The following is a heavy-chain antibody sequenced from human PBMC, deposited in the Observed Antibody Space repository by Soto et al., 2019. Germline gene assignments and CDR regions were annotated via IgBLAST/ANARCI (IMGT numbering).Heavy chain of an antibody. J-gene: IGHJ4*02. CDR1: GFTFSSSA. V-gene: IGHV3-23*01. CDR2: ISGSGGST. Sequence: EVQLLESGGGLVQPGGSLRLSCAGSGFTFSSSAMSWVRQAPGKGLDWVSAISGSGGSTYYADSVKGRFTISRDNSKNTLYLQMNSLRAEDTAVYYCAPGAMAALWGYWGQGTLVTVSS. CDR3: APGAMAALWGY. D-gene: IGHD5-18*01.